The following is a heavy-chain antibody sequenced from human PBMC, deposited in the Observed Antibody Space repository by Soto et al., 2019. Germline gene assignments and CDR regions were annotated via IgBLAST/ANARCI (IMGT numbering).Heavy chain of an antibody. CDR3: ATSLSITMAPTGPYYYYYGMDV. CDR1: GYTLTELS. J-gene: IGHJ6*02. V-gene: IGHV1-24*01. CDR2: FDPEDGET. Sequence: QVQLVQSGAEVKKPGASVKVSCKVSGYTLTELSMHWVRQARGKGLEWMGGFDPEDGETIYAQKFQGRVTMTEDTSTDTAYMDLSSLRSEDTAVYYCATSLSITMAPTGPYYYYYGMDVWGQGTTVTVSS. D-gene: IGHD3-10*01.